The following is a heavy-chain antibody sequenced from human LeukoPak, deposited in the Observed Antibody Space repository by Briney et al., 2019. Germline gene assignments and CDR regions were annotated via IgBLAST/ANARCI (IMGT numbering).Heavy chain of an antibody. J-gene: IGHJ4*02. CDR1: GYTFTGYY. Sequence: GASVKVSCKASGYTFTGYYIHWMRQAPGQGLEWMVWINPNSGTTNYAQSFQGRVTMTRDTSISTAYMELDRLRSDDTAVFYCARNVAAAATTGISGYWGQGTLVTVSS. CDR3: ARNVAAAATTGISGY. CDR2: INPNSGTT. V-gene: IGHV1-2*02. D-gene: IGHD6-13*01.